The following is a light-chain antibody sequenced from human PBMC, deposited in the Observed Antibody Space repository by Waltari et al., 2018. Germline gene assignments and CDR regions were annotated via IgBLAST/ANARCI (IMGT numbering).Light chain of an antibody. J-gene: IGLJ1*01. CDR3: QTWDDTTV. CDR2: QDS. CDR1: KLEDKY. Sequence: SYELTQPPSVSVSPGQTATIPCSATKLEDKYVCWYQQKPGQSPVLVIYQDSTRPPGIPERFSGSNSGNTATLTISGTQPLDEADYYCQTWDDTTVFGSGTRISVL. V-gene: IGLV3-1*01.